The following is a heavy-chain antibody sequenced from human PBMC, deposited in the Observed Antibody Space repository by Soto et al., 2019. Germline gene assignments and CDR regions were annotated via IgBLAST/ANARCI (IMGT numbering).Heavy chain of an antibody. CDR1: GFTFNNYA. CDR3: AKDRLAGNFDY. CDR2: ISNTGGGT. J-gene: IGHJ4*02. Sequence: GGSLRLSCVASGFTFNNYAMNWVRQAPGMGLEWVATISNTGGGTYYADSVKGRFTISRDNSKNTLYLQMSSLRVEDTAVYYCAKDRLAGNFDYWGQGTQVTVSS. V-gene: IGHV3-23*01.